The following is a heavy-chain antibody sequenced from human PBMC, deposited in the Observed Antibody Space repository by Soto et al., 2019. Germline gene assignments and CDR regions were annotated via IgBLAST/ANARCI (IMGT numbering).Heavy chain of an antibody. CDR1: GGSISSGDYY. J-gene: IGHJ4*02. D-gene: IGHD3-10*01. V-gene: IGHV4-30-4*01. CDR3: ARGVTMVRGVLHYFDY. Sequence: QVQLQESGPGLVKPSQTLSLTCTVSGGSISSGDYYWSWIRQPPGKGLEWIGYIYYSGSTYYNPSLKIRVTISVDTSKNQFSLKLSSVTAADTAVYYCARGVTMVRGVLHYFDYWGQGTLVTVSS. CDR2: IYYSGST.